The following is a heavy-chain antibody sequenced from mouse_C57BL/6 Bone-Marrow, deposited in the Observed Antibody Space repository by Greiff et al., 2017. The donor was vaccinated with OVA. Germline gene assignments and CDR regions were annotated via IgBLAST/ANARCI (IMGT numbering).Heavy chain of an antibody. CDR2: ISSGGSYT. J-gene: IGHJ3*01. V-gene: IGHV5-6*01. CDR3: ASLYDGFPWFAY. Sequence: EVQLMESGGDLVKPGGSLKLSCAASGFTFSSYGMSWVRQTPDKRLEWVATISSGGSYTYYPDSVKGRFTISRDNAKNTLYLQMSSLKSEDTAMYYCASLYDGFPWFAYWGQGTLVTVSA. CDR1: GFTFSSYG. D-gene: IGHD2-3*01.